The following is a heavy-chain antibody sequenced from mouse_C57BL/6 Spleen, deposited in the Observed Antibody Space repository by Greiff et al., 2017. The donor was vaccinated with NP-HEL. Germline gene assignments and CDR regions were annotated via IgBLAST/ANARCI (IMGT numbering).Heavy chain of an antibody. Sequence: VQLQQSGPGLVQPSQSLSITCTVSGFSLTSYGVHWVRQSPGKGLEWLGVIWRGGSTDYNAAFMSRLSITKDNSKSQVVFKMNSLQADDTAIDYGAKKGGYDYDGFAYWGQGTLVTVSA. D-gene: IGHD2-4*01. CDR1: GFSLTSYG. J-gene: IGHJ3*01. CDR2: IWRGGST. V-gene: IGHV2-5*01. CDR3: AKKGGYDYDGFAY.